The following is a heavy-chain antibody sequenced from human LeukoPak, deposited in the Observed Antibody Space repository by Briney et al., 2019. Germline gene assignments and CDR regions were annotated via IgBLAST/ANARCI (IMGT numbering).Heavy chain of an antibody. V-gene: IGHV3-66*02. D-gene: IGHD6-13*01. CDR1: GFTVSSNY. CDR3: ARGGVAAAGMDMDV. CDR2: IYSGGST. J-gene: IGHJ6*02. Sequence: GGSLRLSCAASGFTVSSNYMSWVRQAPGKGLEWVSVIYSGGSTYYADSVKGRFTISRDNSENTLYLQMNSLRAEDTAVYYCARGGVAAAGMDMDVWGQGTTVTVSS.